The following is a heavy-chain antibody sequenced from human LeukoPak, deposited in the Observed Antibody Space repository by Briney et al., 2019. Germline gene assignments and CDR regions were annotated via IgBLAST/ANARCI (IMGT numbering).Heavy chain of an antibody. CDR2: IYHSGST. Sequence: SETLSLTCTVSGGSISSGSYYWSWIRQPAGKGLEWIGSIYHSGSTYYNPSLKSRVTISVDTSRNQFSLKLSSVTAADTAVYYCARCYYSTYLNDYWGQGTLVTVSS. CDR3: ARCYYSTYLNDY. D-gene: IGHD2-21*01. V-gene: IGHV4-39*07. CDR1: GGSISSGSYY. J-gene: IGHJ4*02.